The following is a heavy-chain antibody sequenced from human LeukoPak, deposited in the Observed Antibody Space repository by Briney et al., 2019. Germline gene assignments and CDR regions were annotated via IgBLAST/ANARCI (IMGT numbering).Heavy chain of an antibody. Sequence: GGSLRLSCAASGFTFSRFGMHWVRQAPGKGLEWVAVVWFDGSNKYYADSVKGRFTISRDNSKNTLYLQMNSLRAEDTAVYYCAKDHRSGWYDYWGQGTLVTVSS. J-gene: IGHJ4*02. CDR3: AKDHRSGWYDY. V-gene: IGHV3-33*06. D-gene: IGHD6-19*01. CDR1: GFTFSRFG. CDR2: VWFDGSNK.